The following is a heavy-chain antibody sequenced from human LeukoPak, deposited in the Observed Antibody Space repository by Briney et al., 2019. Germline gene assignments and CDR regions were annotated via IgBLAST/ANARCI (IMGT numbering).Heavy chain of an antibody. D-gene: IGHD3-10*01. J-gene: IGHJ6*03. CDR1: GGSFSGYY. CDR2: INHSGST. V-gene: IGHV4-34*01. Sequence: SETLSLTCAVYGGSFSGYYWSWIRQPPGKGLEWIGEINHSGSTNYNPSLKSRVTISVDTSKNQFSLKLSSVTAADTAVYYCARGRREYVSYYYYYMDVWGKGTTVTVSS. CDR3: ARGRREYVSYYYYYMDV.